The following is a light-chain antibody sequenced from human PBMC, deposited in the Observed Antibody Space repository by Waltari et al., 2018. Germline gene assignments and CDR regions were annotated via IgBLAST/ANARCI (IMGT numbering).Light chain of an antibody. V-gene: IGLV3-21*02. CDR1: LTLNR. Sequence: SSVLTQPASVSAAPGRPATMPCEGDLTLNRVPWYQQKSGQAPVVVVFYDNGRPPGTPERFSGSKFRNTATLTISRVEAGDEADYYCQVWDTSRELAIFGGGTRVTVL. J-gene: IGLJ2*01. CDR3: QVWDTSRELAI. CDR2: YDN.